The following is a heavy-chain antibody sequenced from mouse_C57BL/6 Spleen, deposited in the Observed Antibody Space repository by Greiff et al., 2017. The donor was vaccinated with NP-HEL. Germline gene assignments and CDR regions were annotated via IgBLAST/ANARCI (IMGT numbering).Heavy chain of an antibody. D-gene: IGHD1-1*01. CDR2: INPSTGGT. CDR3: ARNPAYYYGSSYGFDY. CDR1: GYSFTGYY. J-gene: IGHJ2*01. Sequence: VQLQQSGPELVKPGASVKISCKASGYSFTGYYMNWVKQSPEKSLEWIGEINPSTGGTTYNQKFKAKATLTVDKSSSTAYMQLKSLTSEDSAVYYCARNPAYYYGSSYGFDYWGQGTTLTVSS. V-gene: IGHV1-42*01.